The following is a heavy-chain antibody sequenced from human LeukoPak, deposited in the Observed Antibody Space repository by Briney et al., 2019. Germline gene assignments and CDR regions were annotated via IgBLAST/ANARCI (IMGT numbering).Heavy chain of an antibody. Sequence: GGSLRLSCAASGFTFSSYSMNWVRQAPGKGLEWVSSISSSSSYIYYADSVKGRFTISRDNAKNSLYLQMNSLRAEDTAAYYCARVHVDTAMVDAFDIWGQGTMVTVSS. CDR2: ISSSSSYI. J-gene: IGHJ3*02. V-gene: IGHV3-21*01. CDR3: ARVHVDTAMVDAFDI. CDR1: GFTFSSYS. D-gene: IGHD5-18*01.